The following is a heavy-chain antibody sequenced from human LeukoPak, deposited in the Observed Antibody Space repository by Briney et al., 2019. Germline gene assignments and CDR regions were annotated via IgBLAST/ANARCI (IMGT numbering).Heavy chain of an antibody. V-gene: IGHV1-24*01. CDR3: ARGIAVAGTPLYYYYGMDV. CDR2: FDPEDGET. D-gene: IGHD6-19*01. CDR1: GYTLTELS. J-gene: IGHJ6*02. Sequence: ASVKVSCKVSGYTLTELSMHWVRQAPGKGLEWMGGFDPEDGETIYAQKFQGRVTMTEDTSTDTAYMELRSLRSDDTAVYYCARGIAVAGTPLYYYYGMDVWGQGTTVTVSS.